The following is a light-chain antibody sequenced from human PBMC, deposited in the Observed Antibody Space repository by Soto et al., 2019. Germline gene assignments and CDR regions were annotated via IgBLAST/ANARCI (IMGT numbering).Light chain of an antibody. J-gene: IGLJ2*01. CDR3: SSYSSSSPPQVV. Sequence: QSVLTQPASVSGSPGQSITISCTGTNKDVGDYNYVSWFQQHPGKAPKLMIYEVSNRPSGVSNRFSGSKSGNTASLTISGLQAEDEAEYYCSSYSSSSPPQVVFGGGTKLTVL. CDR1: NKDVGDYNY. CDR2: EVS. V-gene: IGLV2-14*01.